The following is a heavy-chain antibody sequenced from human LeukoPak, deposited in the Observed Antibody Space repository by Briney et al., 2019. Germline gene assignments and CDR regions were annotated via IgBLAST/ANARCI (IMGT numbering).Heavy chain of an antibody. J-gene: IGHJ6*03. V-gene: IGHV3-48*01. CDR3: ARVVGATQFGYYYYYMDV. Sequence: PGGSLRLSRAASGFSFSNYSINWVRQAPGKGLEWISYTGFDSETNSHADSVKGRITISGDNAKNALNLQLTSLRVEDTAVYYCARVVGATQFGYYYYYMDVWGKGTTVTVSS. CDR2: TGFDSETN. D-gene: IGHD1-26*01. CDR1: GFSFSNYS.